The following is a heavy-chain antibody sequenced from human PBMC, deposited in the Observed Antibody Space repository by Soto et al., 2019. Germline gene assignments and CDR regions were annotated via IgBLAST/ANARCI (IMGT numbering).Heavy chain of an antibody. CDR2: IKTATEGGTT. D-gene: IGHD3-16*01. CDR1: GFSFSTAW. V-gene: IGHV3-15*06. Sequence: EVQLVESGGGLVQPGGSLRLSCAASGFSFSTAWMSWVRQAPGKGLEWVGRIKTATEGGTTNFAAPVKGRFTISRDDSTNMLYLQMNSLNTDDTAVYYCSTWGGSWGKGTLVTVSS. CDR3: STWGGS. J-gene: IGHJ5*02.